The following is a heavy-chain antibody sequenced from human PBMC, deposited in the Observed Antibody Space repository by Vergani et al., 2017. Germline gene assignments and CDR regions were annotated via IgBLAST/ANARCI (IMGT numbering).Heavy chain of an antibody. V-gene: IGHV1-2*02. J-gene: IGHJ4*02. D-gene: IGHD3-16*01. CDR3: ASEGFYDYVWGSYVLRGWYYFDY. Sequence: QVQLVQSGAELKKPGASVRVSCKASGIIFTDYYIHWMRQAPGQGLEWIGWINPNGDATHYAQNFRGRVTLTRDTSSTTAYMGLSSLRSEDPAVYYCASEGFYDYVWGSYVLRGWYYFDYWGQGTLVTVSS. CDR1: GIIFTDYY. CDR2: INPNGDAT.